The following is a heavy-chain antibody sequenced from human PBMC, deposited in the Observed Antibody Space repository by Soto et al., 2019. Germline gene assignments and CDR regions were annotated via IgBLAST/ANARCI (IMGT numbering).Heavy chain of an antibody. Sequence: PEETLSLTCTVSGGSISSYYWSWIRQPPGKGLEWIGYIYYSGSTNYNPSLKSRVTISVDTSKNQFSLKLSSVTAVDTAVYYCARVRYSGYDRGVDYWGQGTLVTVSS. J-gene: IGHJ4*02. CDR1: GGSISSYY. D-gene: IGHD5-12*01. CDR3: ARVRYSGYDRGVDY. V-gene: IGHV4-59*01. CDR2: IYYSGST.